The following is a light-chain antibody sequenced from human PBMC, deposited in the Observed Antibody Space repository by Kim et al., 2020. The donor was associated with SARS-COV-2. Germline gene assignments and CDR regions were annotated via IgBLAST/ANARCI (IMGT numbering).Light chain of an antibody. V-gene: IGKV3-11*01. CDR1: QSVSSY. J-gene: IGKJ2*01. CDR3: QQRSNWPPKYT. Sequence: SPGERAPLSCRASQSVSSYLAWYQQTPGQAPRLLIYDASNRATGIPARFSGSGSGTDFTLTISSLEPEDFAVYYCQQRSNWPPKYTFGQGTKLEI. CDR2: DAS.